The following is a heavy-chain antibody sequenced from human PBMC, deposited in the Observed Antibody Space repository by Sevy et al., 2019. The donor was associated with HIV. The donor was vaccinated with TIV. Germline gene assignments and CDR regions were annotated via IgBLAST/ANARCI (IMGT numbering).Heavy chain of an antibody. CDR1: GFTPSTYG. V-gene: IGHV3-33*01. D-gene: IGHD2-8*01. J-gene: IGHJ4*02. Sequence: GGSLRLSCAASGFTPSTYGMHWARQAPGKGLEWVAVIGYDGSNKYYADSVKGRFTISRDNSKNTLSLQMDSLRAEDTAVYYCARDPRMYGDYLLAYFDYWGQGTLITVSS. CDR2: IGYDGSNK. CDR3: ARDPRMYGDYLLAYFDY.